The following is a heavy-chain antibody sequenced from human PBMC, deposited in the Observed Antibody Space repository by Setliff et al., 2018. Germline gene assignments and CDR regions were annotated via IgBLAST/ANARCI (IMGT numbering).Heavy chain of an antibody. Sequence: SETLSLTCTVSGGSLTGTSNDWAWIRQPPGKGLEWIGQIYTRGSTNENPSLKSRVTISVDTSKNQVSLRLTSVTAADTAIYYCAKATGFGELFIWGQGTLVTVSS. CDR1: GGSLTGTSND. CDR3: AKATGFGELFI. V-gene: IGHV4-61*09. CDR2: IYTRGST. D-gene: IGHD3-10*01. J-gene: IGHJ4*02.